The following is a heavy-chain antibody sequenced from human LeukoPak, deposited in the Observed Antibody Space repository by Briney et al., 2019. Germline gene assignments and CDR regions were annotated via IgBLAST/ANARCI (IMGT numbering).Heavy chain of an antibody. D-gene: IGHD1-26*01. V-gene: IGHV3-66*01. CDR3: AKSPGSYYYYSGMDV. CDR1: GFTVSSNY. CDR2: IYTGGNT. Sequence: PGRSLRLSCAASGFTVSSNYMSWVRQAPGKGLEWVSVIYTGGNTYYADAVKGSFTISRDNSKNTLYLQMNSLRAEDTAVYYCAKSPGSYYYYSGMDVWGQGTTVTVSS. J-gene: IGHJ6*02.